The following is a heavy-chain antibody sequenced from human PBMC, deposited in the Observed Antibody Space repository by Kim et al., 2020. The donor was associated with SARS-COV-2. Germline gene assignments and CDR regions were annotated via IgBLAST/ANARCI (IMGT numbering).Heavy chain of an antibody. V-gene: IGHV3-11*06. CDR3: ARGRAEDIVVVPAATNWFDP. J-gene: IGHJ5*02. D-gene: IGHD2-2*01. Sequence: RFTISRDKAKNSLYLQMNSLRGEDTAVYYCARGRAEDIVVVPAATNWFDPWGQGTLVTVSS.